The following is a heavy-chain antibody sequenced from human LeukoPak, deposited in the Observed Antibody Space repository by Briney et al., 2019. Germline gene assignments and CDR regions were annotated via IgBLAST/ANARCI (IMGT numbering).Heavy chain of an antibody. CDR1: GGSINNYY. CDR3: ARDVNVGRRIDWFDP. CDR2: IYFRGDT. V-gene: IGHV4-4*07. Sequence: PSETLSLTCSVSGGSINNYYWSWLRQPAGKESEWIGRIYFRGDTNYNPSFKSRVKMSVDTSKSQFSLKLTSLTAADTAVYYCARDVNVGRRIDWFDPWGPGALVTVSS. D-gene: IGHD1-26*01. J-gene: IGHJ5*02.